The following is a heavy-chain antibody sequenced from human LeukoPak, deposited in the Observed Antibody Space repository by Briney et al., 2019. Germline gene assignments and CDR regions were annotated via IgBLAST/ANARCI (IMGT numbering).Heavy chain of an antibody. CDR2: IYIGG. V-gene: IGHV3-66*02. D-gene: IGHD1-14*01. CDR1: GFTVSSNY. Sequence: PGGSLTLACAASGFTVSSNYMSWVRQAPGKGLGWVSVIYIGGSYADSVKGRFTISRDNSKNTLYLQINSLRAEDTAVYYSPRDVRTGEADPGHEAFDIWGQGTMVTVSS. CDR3: PRDVRTGEADPGHEAFDI. J-gene: IGHJ3*02.